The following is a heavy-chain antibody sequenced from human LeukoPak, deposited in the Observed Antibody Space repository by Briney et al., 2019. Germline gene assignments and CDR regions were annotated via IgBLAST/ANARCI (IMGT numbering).Heavy chain of an antibody. J-gene: IGHJ4*02. CDR1: GGSFSGYY. D-gene: IGHD2-2*02. CDR2: INHSGST. V-gene: IGHV4-34*01. Sequence: SETLSLTCAVYGGSFSGYYWSWIRQPPGKGLEWIGEINHSGSTNYNPSLKSRVTISVDTSKNQLSLKLSSVTAADTAVYYCASTADDCSSTSCYTRAPPDYWGQGTLVTVSS. CDR3: ASTADDCSSTSCYTRAPPDY.